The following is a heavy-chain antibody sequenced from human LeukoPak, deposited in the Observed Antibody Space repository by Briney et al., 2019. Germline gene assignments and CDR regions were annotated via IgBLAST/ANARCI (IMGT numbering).Heavy chain of an antibody. V-gene: IGHV4-34*01. CDR3: ARRTTVTIPFGY. CDR1: GGSFSGYY. Sequence: PSETLSLTCAVYGGSFSGYYWSWIRQPPGKGLEWIGEINHSGSTNYNPALKSRVTISVDKSKNQFSLKLSSVTAADTAVFYCARRTTVTIPFGYWGQGTLVTVSS. CDR2: INHSGST. D-gene: IGHD4-11*01. J-gene: IGHJ4*02.